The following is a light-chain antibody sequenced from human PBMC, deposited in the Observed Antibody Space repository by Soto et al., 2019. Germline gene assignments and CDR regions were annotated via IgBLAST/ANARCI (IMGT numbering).Light chain of an antibody. Sequence: EIVMTQSPASLSMSPGEGVTLSCRASQSVRSNLAWYQQRPGQAPRLLIYGASTRAADIPARSSGSGSGAEFTLTISSLQSEDFAFYYCQQYNKWPLTFGGGTKV. V-gene: IGKV3-15*01. CDR3: QQYNKWPLT. J-gene: IGKJ4*01. CDR1: QSVRSN. CDR2: GAS.